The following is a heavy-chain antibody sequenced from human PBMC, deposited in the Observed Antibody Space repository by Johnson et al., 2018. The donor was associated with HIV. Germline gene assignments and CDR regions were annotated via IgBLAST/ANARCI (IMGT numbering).Heavy chain of an antibody. J-gene: IGHJ3*02. D-gene: IGHD6-19*01. V-gene: IGHV3-30*14. CDR1: GFTFSSYA. CDR3: ARGSGQWLAAGLIQGTAFDI. CDR2: ISYAGSNT. Sequence: QVQLVESGGGVVQPGRSLRLYCAASGFTFSSYAMHWVRQAPGKGLEWVAVISYAGSNTYYADSVKGRFTISRDNSKNTLYLQMGSLRADDMAVYYCARGSGQWLAAGLIQGTAFDIWGQGTMVTVSS.